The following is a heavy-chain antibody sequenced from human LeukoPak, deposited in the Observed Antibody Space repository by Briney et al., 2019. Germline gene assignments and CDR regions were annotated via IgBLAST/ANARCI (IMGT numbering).Heavy chain of an antibody. V-gene: IGHV1-2*02. J-gene: IGHJ4*02. D-gene: IGHD4-17*01. CDR3: ARSLTVTTTPLDY. Sequence: ASVKVSCKASGYTFTGYYLHWVRQAPGQGPEWMGWINPNSGSTNSAQKFPGRVALTRDTSISTAYMELTSLRSDDTAVYYCARSLTVTTTPLDYWGQGTLVTVSS. CDR1: GYTFTGYY. CDR2: INPNSGST.